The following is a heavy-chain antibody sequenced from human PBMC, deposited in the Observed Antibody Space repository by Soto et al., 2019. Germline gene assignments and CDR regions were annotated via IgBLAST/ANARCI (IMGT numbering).Heavy chain of an antibody. CDR1: GFTFSSYA. J-gene: IGHJ3*02. D-gene: IGHD5-12*01. CDR2: ISGSGGST. V-gene: IGHV3-23*01. CDR3: AKMGLEYSGYVSNAFDI. Sequence: EVQLLESGGGLVQPGGSLSLSCAASGFTFSSYAMSWVRQAPGKGLEWVSAISGSGGSTYYADSVKGRFTISRDNSKNTLYLQMNSLRAEDTAVYYCAKMGLEYSGYVSNAFDIWGQGTMVTVSS.